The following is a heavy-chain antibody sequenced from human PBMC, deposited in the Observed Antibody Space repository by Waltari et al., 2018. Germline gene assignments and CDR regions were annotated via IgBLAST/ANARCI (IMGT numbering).Heavy chain of an antibody. V-gene: IGHV4-59*01. CDR2: IYYSGST. CDR3: ARSIAAAGTDDAFDI. Sequence: QVQLQESGPGLVKPSETLSLTCTVSGGSISSYYWSWIRQPPGKGLEWIGYIYYSGSTNYNPSLKSRVTISVDTSKNQFSLKLSSVTAADTAVYYCARSIAAAGTDDAFDIWSQGTMVTVSS. J-gene: IGHJ3*02. D-gene: IGHD6-13*01. CDR1: GGSISSYY.